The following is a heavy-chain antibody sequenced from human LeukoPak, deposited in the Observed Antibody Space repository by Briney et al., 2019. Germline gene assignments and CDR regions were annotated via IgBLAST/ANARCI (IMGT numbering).Heavy chain of an antibody. CDR1: GGSIRSSYYY. Sequence: SETLSLTCAVYGGSIRSSYYYWGWIRQPPGKGLEWIGSIYDSGSTYYNPSLKSRVTISVDTSNNQFSLKLNSVTAADTALYYCARHYGPWGQGTLVTVSS. J-gene: IGHJ5*02. D-gene: IGHD3-10*01. CDR3: ARHYGP. V-gene: IGHV4-39*01. CDR2: IYDSGST.